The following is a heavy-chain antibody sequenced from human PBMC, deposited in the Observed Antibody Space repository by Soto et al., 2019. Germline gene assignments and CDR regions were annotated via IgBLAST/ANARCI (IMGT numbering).Heavy chain of an antibody. CDR1: GFTFSSYA. D-gene: IGHD5-18*01. CDR3: AKGVSQYTPLALFDY. Sequence: GSLRLSCAASGFTFSSYAMSWVLQAPGKGLEWVSTISGSDGRTYSTDSVKGRFTISRDNSRNTAYLQMNSLRVEDTAVYYCAKGVSQYTPLALFDYWGRGTLVTVYS. CDR2: ISGSDGRT. J-gene: IGHJ4*02. V-gene: IGHV3-23*01.